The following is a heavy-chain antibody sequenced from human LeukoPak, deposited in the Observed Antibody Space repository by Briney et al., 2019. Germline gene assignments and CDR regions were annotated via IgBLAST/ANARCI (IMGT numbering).Heavy chain of an antibody. D-gene: IGHD6-13*01. Sequence: GGSLRLSCAASGFTFSSYSMNWVRQAPGKGLEWVSSISSSSSYIYYADSVKGRFTISRDNAKNTLFLQMNSLGAEDTAVYYCAKKDRIAAPGTYFDYWGQGTLVTVSS. CDR1: GFTFSSYS. J-gene: IGHJ4*02. V-gene: IGHV3-21*04. CDR2: ISSSSSYI. CDR3: AKKDRIAAPGTYFDY.